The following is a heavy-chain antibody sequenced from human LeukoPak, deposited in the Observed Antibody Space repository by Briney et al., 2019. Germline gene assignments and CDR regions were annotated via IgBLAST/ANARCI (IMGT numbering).Heavy chain of an antibody. V-gene: IGHV3-33*01. Sequence: GGSLRLSCAASGFTFSSYGMHWVRQAPGKGVEWVAVIWYDGSNKYYADSVKGRFTISRDNSKNTLYLQMNSLRAEDTAVYYCARGSGTLYYFDYWGQGTLVTVSS. CDR1: GFTFSSYG. CDR3: ARGSGTLYYFDY. D-gene: IGHD1-26*01. J-gene: IGHJ4*02. CDR2: IWYDGSNK.